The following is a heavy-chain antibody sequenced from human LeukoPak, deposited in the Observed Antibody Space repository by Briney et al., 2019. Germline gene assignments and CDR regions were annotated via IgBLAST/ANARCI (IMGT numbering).Heavy chain of an antibody. D-gene: IGHD5-24*01. Sequence: ASVKVSCKTSGYIVTAYGINWVRQAPGQGLEWMGWISTYNGDTRFAHNLQGRVTMTTDTSTSTAYLELRSLRSDDTAVYYCAVDGYKSAKVSDYWGQGTLVTVSS. CDR3: AVDGYKSAKVSDY. V-gene: IGHV1-18*01. CDR1: GYIVTAYG. J-gene: IGHJ4*02. CDR2: ISTYNGDT.